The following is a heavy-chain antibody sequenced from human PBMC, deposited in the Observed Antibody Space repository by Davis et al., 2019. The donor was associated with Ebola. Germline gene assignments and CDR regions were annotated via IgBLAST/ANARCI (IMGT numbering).Heavy chain of an antibody. J-gene: IGHJ4*02. CDR2: IYHSGST. V-gene: IGHV4-30-2*01. D-gene: IGHD6-6*01. CDR3: ASAEDSSSWNY. CDR1: GGSISSGGYS. Sequence: PSETLSLTRAVSGGSISSGGYSWSWIRQPPGKGLEWIGYIYHSGSTYYNPSLKSRVTISVDRSKNQFSLKLSSVTAADTAVYYCASAEDSSSWNYWGQGTLVTVSS.